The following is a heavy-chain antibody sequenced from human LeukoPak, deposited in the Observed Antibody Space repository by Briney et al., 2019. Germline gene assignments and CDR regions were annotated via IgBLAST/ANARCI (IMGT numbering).Heavy chain of an antibody. D-gene: IGHD1-26*01. J-gene: IGHJ3*02. Sequence: ASVKVSCKASGYTFAGYYMHWVRQAPGQGLEWMGRINPNSGGTNYAQKFQGRVTMTSVTSNSTAYMELNRLRSDDTAEHYFATLERYVGKDAFDIWGQGTMVTVSS. CDR1: GYTFAGYY. V-gene: IGHV1-2*06. CDR3: ATLERYVGKDAFDI. CDR2: INPNSGGT.